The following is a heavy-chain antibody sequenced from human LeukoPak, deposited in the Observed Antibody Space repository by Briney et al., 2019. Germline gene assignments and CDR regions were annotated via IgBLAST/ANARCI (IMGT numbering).Heavy chain of an antibody. J-gene: IGHJ4*02. Sequence: GGTLRLSCAASGFTFSSYSMNWVRQAPGKGLEWVSSISSSSSYIYYADSVKGRFTISRDNAKNSLYLQMNSLRAEDTAVYYCARETPQYVNFDYWGQGTLVTVSS. D-gene: IGHD3-16*01. V-gene: IGHV3-21*01. CDR3: ARETPQYVNFDY. CDR1: GFTFSSYS. CDR2: ISSSSSYI.